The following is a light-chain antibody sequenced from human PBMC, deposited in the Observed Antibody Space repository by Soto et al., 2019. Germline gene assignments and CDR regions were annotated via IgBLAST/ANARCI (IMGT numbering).Light chain of an antibody. J-gene: IGLJ3*02. CDR1: SSDVGAYKY. Sequence: QSALTQPPSASGSPGQSVTISCTGTSSDVGAYKYVSWYQQYPGKAPKLMIYEVCKRPSGVPDRFSGSKSGNTASLTVSGLQAEDEADYYCTSYVGSNIWVFGGRTKLTVL. CDR3: TSYVGSNIWV. CDR2: EVC. V-gene: IGLV2-8*01.